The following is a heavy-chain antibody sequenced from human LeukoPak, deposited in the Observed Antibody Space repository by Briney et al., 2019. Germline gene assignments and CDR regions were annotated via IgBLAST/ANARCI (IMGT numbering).Heavy chain of an antibody. CDR1: GFTFSSFS. J-gene: IGHJ4*02. Sequence: GGSLRLSCAASGFTFSSFSMNWVRQAPGKGLEWFSYIRASSNGVQYADSVQGRFTISRDNAKNSLYLQMNSLRAEDTAVYYCAKRASYYFDYWGQGTLVTVSS. D-gene: IGHD1-1*01. V-gene: IGHV3-48*01. CDR3: AKRASYYFDY. CDR2: IRASSNGV.